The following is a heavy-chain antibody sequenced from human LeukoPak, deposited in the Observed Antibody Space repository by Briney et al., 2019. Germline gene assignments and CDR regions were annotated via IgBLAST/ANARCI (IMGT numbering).Heavy chain of an antibody. CDR3: ASIAPSYYYYYMDV. V-gene: IGHV4-4*07. J-gene: IGHJ6*03. Sequence: SETLSLTCTVSGGSISSYYWSWIRQPAGKGLEWIGRIYTSGSTNYNPSLKSRVTMSVDTSKNQFSLKLSSVTAADTAVYYCASIAPSYYYYYMDVWGKGTTVTVSS. CDR2: IYTSGST. D-gene: IGHD6-13*01. CDR1: GGSISSYY.